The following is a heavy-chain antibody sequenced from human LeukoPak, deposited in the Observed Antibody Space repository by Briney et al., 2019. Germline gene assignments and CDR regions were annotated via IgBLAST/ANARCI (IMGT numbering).Heavy chain of an antibody. Sequence: SETLSLTCAVYGGSFSGYYWSWIRQSPGKGLEWIGEINRPGITKYNPSLESRVTISLDTSKNQFSLRLTSATAADTAMYYCARSEDCGGSSCYWFGPRGQGTLVTVSS. J-gene: IGHJ5*02. D-gene: IGHD2-21*01. V-gene: IGHV4-34*01. CDR2: INRPGIT. CDR3: ARSEDCGGSSCYWFGP. CDR1: GGSFSGYY.